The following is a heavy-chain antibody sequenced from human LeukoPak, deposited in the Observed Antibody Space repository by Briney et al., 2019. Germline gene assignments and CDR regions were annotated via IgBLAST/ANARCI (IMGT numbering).Heavy chain of an antibody. CDR1: GGSFSGYY. V-gene: IGHV4-34*01. Sequence: SETLSLTCAVYGGSFSGYYWSWIRQPPGKGLEWIGEINHSGSTNYNPSLKSRVTISVDTSKNQFSLKLSSVTAADTAVYYCARAQRDCSSTSCYPDRGVYFDYWGQGTLVTVSS. CDR3: ARAQRDCSSTSCYPDRGVYFDY. CDR2: INHSGST. J-gene: IGHJ4*02. D-gene: IGHD2-2*01.